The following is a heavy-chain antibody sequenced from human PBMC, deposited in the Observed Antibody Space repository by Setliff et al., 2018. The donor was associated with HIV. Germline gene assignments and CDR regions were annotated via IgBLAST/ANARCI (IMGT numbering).Heavy chain of an antibody. CDR2: IYPGDSDT. D-gene: IGHD6-19*01. J-gene: IGHJ6*02. V-gene: IGHV5-51*01. CDR3: AKHLSPGSGWYSKARGMDV. CDR1: GYSFVDFW. Sequence: PGESLKISCHLSGYSFVDFWIGWVRQMPGKGLEWVGFIYPGDSDTRYSPSVQGKVTISADKSISTAYLQWSSLKASDTAMYYCAKHLSPGSGWYSKARGMDVWGQGTTVTVSS.